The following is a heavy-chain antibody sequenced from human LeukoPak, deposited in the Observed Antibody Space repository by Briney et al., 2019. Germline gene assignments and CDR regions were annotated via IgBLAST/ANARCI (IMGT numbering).Heavy chain of an antibody. V-gene: IGHV3-74*01. Sequence: SGGSLRLSCAASGFTFSSYWMHWVRQAPGKGLVWVSRIKSDGSSTSCADFVKGRFTISRDNAKNTLFLQMNSLRAEDTAVYYCARESGYHGSGFDPWGQGTLVIVSS. D-gene: IGHD3-10*01. CDR2: IKSDGSST. J-gene: IGHJ5*02. CDR3: ARESGYHGSGFDP. CDR1: GFTFSSYW.